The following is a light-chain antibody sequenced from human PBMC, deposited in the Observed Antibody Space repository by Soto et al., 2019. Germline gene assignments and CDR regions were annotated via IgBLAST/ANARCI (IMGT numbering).Light chain of an antibody. J-gene: IGLJ2*01. CDR1: SGHSSYA. V-gene: IGLV4-69*02. CDR2: LNSDGSH. CDR3: QTWATGIVV. Sequence: QPVLTQSPSASASLGASAKLTCTLSSGHSSYAIAWHQQQPEKGPRYLMKLNSDGSHSKGDGIPDRFSGSSSGAERYLTISRLQSEDEADYYCQTWATGIVVFGGGTQLTVL.